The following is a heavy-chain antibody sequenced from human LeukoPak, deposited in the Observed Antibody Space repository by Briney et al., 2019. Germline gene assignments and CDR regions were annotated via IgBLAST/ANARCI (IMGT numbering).Heavy chain of an antibody. J-gene: IGHJ4*02. CDR3: ASGARAGYNLEPFDY. V-gene: IGHV4-59*08. CDR1: GGSMSSYY. Sequence: KPSETLSLTCTVSGGSMSSYYWSWIRQPPGKGLEWIGYIYYSGSTKYNPSLKSRVTISVDTSKNQFSLKLSSVTAADTAVYYCASGARAGYNLEPFDYWGQGTLVTVSS. CDR2: IYYSGST. D-gene: IGHD5-24*01.